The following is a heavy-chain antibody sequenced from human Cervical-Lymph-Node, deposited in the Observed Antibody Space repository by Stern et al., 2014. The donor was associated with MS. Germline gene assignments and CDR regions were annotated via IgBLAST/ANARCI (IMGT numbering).Heavy chain of an antibody. D-gene: IGHD1-1*01. J-gene: IGHJ4*02. V-gene: IGHV1-46*01. Sequence: VQLVESGAEIRKPGASVKISCEASGYTFTTYYMHWVRQAPGQGLAWVALFNPSGGKTTYAKRFQGRVTVTGDTSTSTVYMELTGLRSEDTAVYYCARVLSLATSDSWGQGTLVIVSS. CDR3: ARVLSLATSDS. CDR2: FNPSGGKT. CDR1: GYTFTTYY.